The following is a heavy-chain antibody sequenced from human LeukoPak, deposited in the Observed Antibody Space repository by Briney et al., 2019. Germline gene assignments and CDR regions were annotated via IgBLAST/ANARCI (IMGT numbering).Heavy chain of an antibody. Sequence: SETLSLTCAVYGGSFSGYYWSWIRQPPGKGLEWIGEINHSGSPNYNPSLKSRVTISVDTSKNQFSLKLSSVTAADTAVYYCARLGYSSGWSYWGQGTLVTVSS. J-gene: IGHJ4*02. CDR1: GGSFSGYY. D-gene: IGHD6-19*01. CDR2: INHSGSP. V-gene: IGHV4-34*01. CDR3: ARLGYSSGWSY.